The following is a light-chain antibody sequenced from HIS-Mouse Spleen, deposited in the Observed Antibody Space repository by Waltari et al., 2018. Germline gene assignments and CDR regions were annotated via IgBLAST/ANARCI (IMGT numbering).Light chain of an antibody. CDR1: SSNIGSNY. CDR2: RNN. V-gene: IGLV1-47*01. J-gene: IGLJ3*02. Sequence: QSVLTQPPSASGTPGQRVTISCSVSSSNIGSNYVYWYQQLPGTAPKRLIYRNNQRPSGVPERLCGCKSGTSASLAISGLRSEDAADYYCAAWEDSLSGPVVGGGTKLTVL. CDR3: AAWEDSLSGPV.